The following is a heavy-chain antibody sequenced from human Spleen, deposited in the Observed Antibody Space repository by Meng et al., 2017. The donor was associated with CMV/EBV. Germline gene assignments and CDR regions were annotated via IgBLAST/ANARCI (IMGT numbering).Heavy chain of an antibody. J-gene: IGHJ4*02. D-gene: IGHD4-17*01. V-gene: IGHV3-53*01. CDR2: IYIDGST. CDR1: GFTFRSYA. CDR3: ARALDHDYHDYYFDL. Sequence: GESLKISCAASGFTFRSYAMTWVRQAPGKGLEWVSIIYIDGSTSYAASVKGRFTISRDISKNTLSLQMNSLRAEDTAIYYCARALDHDYHDYYFDLWGQGTLVTVSS.